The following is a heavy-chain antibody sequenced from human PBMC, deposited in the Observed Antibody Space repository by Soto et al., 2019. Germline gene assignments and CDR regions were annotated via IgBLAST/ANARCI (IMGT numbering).Heavy chain of an antibody. CDR2: INPNGGGT. CDR1: GYTFTGYY. D-gene: IGHD6-13*01. V-gene: IGHV1-2*04. Sequence: ASVKVSCKASGYTFTGYYMNWVRQAPGQGLEWMGWINPNGGGTNYAQKFQGWVTMTRDTSISTAYMELSRLRSDDTAVYYCARDIAAAVNNYYYGMDVWGQGTTVTVSS. CDR3: ARDIAAAVNNYYYGMDV. J-gene: IGHJ6*02.